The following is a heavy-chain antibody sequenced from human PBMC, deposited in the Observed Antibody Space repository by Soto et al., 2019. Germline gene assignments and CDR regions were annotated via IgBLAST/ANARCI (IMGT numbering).Heavy chain of an antibody. CDR2: IWYDGSNK. CDR1: GFTFSSYG. Sequence: GGSLRLSCAASGFTFSSYGMHWVRQAPGKGLEWVAVIWYDGSNKYYADSVKGRFTISRDNSKNTLYLQMNSLRAEDTAVYYCARPDGYAGYGMDVWGQGTTGTVSS. J-gene: IGHJ6*02. CDR3: ARPDGYAGYGMDV. V-gene: IGHV3-33*01. D-gene: IGHD5-12*01.